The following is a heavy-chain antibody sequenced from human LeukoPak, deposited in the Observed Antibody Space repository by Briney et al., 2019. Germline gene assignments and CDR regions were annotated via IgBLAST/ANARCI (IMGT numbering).Heavy chain of an antibody. J-gene: IGHJ4*02. Sequence: PSETLSLTCTVSGGSINTYGYYWSWIRQPAGKGLEWIGRTYTSGSTNYNPSLKSRVTMSVDTSKNQFSLRLSSVTAADTAVYYCARTRKGYSYGYFDNWDQGTLVTVSS. CDR2: TYTSGST. CDR1: GGSINTYGYY. V-gene: IGHV4-61*02. CDR3: ARTRKGYSYGYFDN. D-gene: IGHD5-18*01.